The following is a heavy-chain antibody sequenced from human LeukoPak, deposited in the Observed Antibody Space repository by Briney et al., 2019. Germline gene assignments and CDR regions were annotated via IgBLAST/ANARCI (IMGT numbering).Heavy chain of an antibody. CDR1: GGSFSGYY. Sequence: SETLSLTCAVYGGSFSGYYWSWIRQPPGKGLEWIGEINHSGSTNYNPSLKSRVTISVDTSKNQFSLKLSSVTAADTAVYYCARAPKWELRRYYFDYWGQGTLVTVSS. J-gene: IGHJ4*02. CDR3: ARAPKWELRRYYFDY. D-gene: IGHD1-26*01. CDR2: INHSGST. V-gene: IGHV4-34*01.